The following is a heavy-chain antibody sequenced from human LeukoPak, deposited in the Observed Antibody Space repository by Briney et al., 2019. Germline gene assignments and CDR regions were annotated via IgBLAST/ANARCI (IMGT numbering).Heavy chain of an antibody. CDR1: GFSFSVYS. J-gene: IGHJ4*02. V-gene: IGHV3-48*04. Sequence: PGGSLRLSCAASGFSFSVYSMNWVRQAPGKGLEWVSYISDSSSTIYYADSVKGRFTISRDNAKNSLYLQMNSLRAEDTAVYYCARESGHIDYWGQGTLVTVSS. CDR2: ISDSSSTI. CDR3: ARESGHIDY. D-gene: IGHD3-10*01.